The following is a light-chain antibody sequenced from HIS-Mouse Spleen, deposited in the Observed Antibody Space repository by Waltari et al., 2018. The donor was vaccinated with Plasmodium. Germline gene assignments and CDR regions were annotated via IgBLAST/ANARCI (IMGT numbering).Light chain of an antibody. CDR1: ALPKKY. CDR2: EDS. Sequence: SYELTQPPSVSVSPGQTARITCSGDALPKKYAYWYQTKSGQAPVLVIYEDSKRPSGNPERFSGSSSGTMATLTISGAQVEDEADYYCYSTDSSGNHRVFGGGTKLTVL. CDR3: YSTDSSGNHRV. J-gene: IGLJ3*02. V-gene: IGLV3-10*01.